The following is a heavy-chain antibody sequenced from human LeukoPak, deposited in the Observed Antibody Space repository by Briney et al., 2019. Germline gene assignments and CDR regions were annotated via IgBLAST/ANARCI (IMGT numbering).Heavy chain of an antibody. CDR1: GGTFSSYA. Sequence: SVKVSCKASGGTFSSYAISWVRQAPGQGLEWMGGIIPIFGTANYAQKFQGRVTITADESTSTAYMELSSLRSEDTAVYYCARDGYCSSTSCYLKPENYYFDYWGQGTLVTVSS. CDR2: IIPIFGTA. CDR3: ARDGYCSSTSCYLKPENYYFDY. J-gene: IGHJ4*02. V-gene: IGHV1-69*13. D-gene: IGHD2-2*01.